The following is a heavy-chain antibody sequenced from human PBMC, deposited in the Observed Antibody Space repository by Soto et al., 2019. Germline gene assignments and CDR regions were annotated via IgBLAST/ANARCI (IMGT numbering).Heavy chain of an antibody. CDR1: GGSISGYS. CDR3: PRGFERNNFVVMVANSTAHWFDS. V-gene: IGHV4-34*01. Sequence: QVQLQQWGAGLLKPSAPLSLTCAVYGGSISGYSWTWIRQPPGKALEWIGEINHSGSTSYNPSLKRRTTIAVEPSMLQFSLCMTAETAADTVLYYCPRGFERNNFVVMVANSTAHWFDSWGQGTRVTVAS. J-gene: IGHJ5*01. CDR2: INHSGST. D-gene: IGHD2-15*01.